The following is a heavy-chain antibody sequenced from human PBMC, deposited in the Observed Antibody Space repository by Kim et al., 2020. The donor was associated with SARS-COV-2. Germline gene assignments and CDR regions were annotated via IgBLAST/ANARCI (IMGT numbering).Heavy chain of an antibody. J-gene: IGHJ6*02. CDR3: ARGPIVVVVAATQYYYYYGMDV. D-gene: IGHD2-15*01. Sequence: SETLSLTCAVYGGSFSGYYWSWIRQPPGKGLEWIGEINHSGSTNYNPSLKSRVTISVDTSKNQFSLKLSSVTAADTAVYYCARGPIVVVVAATQYYYYYGMDVWGQGTTVTVSS. V-gene: IGHV4-34*01. CDR2: INHSGST. CDR1: GGSFSGYY.